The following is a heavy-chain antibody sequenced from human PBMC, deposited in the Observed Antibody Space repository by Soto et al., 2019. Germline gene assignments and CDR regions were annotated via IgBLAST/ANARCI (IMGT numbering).Heavy chain of an antibody. V-gene: IGHV4-31*03. CDR3: ARSRYSSSWYLV. J-gene: IGHJ1*01. D-gene: IGHD6-13*01. Sequence: LSLTCTVSGGSISIGGYYWSWIRQHPGKGLEWIGYIYYSGSTYYNPSLKSRVTISVDTSKNQFSLKLSSVTAADTAVYYCARSRYSSSWYLVWGQGTLVTVSS. CDR1: GGSISIGGYY. CDR2: IYYSGST.